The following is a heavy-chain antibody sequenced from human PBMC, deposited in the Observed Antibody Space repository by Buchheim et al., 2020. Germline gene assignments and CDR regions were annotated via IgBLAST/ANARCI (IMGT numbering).Heavy chain of an antibody. D-gene: IGHD3-22*01. CDR2: IYYSGST. V-gene: IGHV4-61*01. J-gene: IGHJ5*02. Sequence: QAQLQESGPGLVKPSETLSLTCTVSGGSVSSGSYYWSWIRQPPGKGLEWIGYIYYSGSTNYNPSLKSRVTISVDTSKNQFSLKLSSVTAADTAVYYCAREGYYYDSSGYSNWFDPWGQGTL. CDR1: GGSVSSGSYY. CDR3: AREGYYYDSSGYSNWFDP.